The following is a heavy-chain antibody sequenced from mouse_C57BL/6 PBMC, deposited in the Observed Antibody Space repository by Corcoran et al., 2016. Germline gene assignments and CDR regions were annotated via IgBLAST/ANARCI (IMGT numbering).Heavy chain of an antibody. CDR3: SRRWLLQFAY. Sequence: EVQLQQSGPELVKPGASVKISCKASGYTFTDYYMNWVKQSHGKSLEWIGDINPNNGGTSYNQKFKGKATLTVAKSSSTAYMELRSLTSEDSAVYYCSRRWLLQFAYWGQGTLVTVSA. CDR2: INPNNGGT. V-gene: IGHV1-26*01. J-gene: IGHJ3*01. D-gene: IGHD2-3*01. CDR1: GYTFTDYY.